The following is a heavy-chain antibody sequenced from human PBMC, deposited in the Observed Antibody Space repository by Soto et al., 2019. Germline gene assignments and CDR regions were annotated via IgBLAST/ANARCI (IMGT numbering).Heavy chain of an antibody. CDR2: IIPIFGTA. V-gene: IGHV1-69*06. J-gene: IGHJ6*02. D-gene: IGHD2-2*01. CDR1: GGTFSSYA. Sequence: SVKVSCKASGGTFSSYAISWVRQAPGQGLEWMGGIIPIFGTAIYAQKFQGRVTITADKSTSTAYMELSSLRSEDTAVYYCARDWETCSRPSCPYYYYGREVWAKGPRSPSP. CDR3: ARDWETCSRPSCPYYYYGREV.